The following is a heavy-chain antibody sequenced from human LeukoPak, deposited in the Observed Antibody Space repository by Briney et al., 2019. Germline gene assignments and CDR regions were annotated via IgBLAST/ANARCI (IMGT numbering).Heavy chain of an antibody. V-gene: IGHV1-2*02. D-gene: IGHD5-18*01. J-gene: IGHJ6*02. CDR3: ARDLPRHVDTGMVMSGMDV. CDR2: INPNSGGT. Sequence: GASVKVSCKASGYTFTGYYMHWVRQAPGQGLEWMGWINPNSGGTNYAQKFQGRVTMTRDTPISTAYMELSRLRSDDTAMYYCARDLPRHVDTGMVMSGMDVWGPGTPVTVSS. CDR1: GYTFTGYY.